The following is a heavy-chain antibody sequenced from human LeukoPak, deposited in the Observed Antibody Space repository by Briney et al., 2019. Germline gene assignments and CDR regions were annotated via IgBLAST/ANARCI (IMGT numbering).Heavy chain of an antibody. J-gene: IGHJ4*02. CDR2: LYSDGNT. CDR3: ARGVEPLAANTLAY. Sequence: GGSLRFSCAASGFTVITNDMTWVRQAPGKGLEWVSVLYSDGNTKYADSVQGRFTISRDNSKNTLYLEMNSLSPDDTAVYYCARGVEPLAANTLAYWGQGTLVTVSS. V-gene: IGHV3-53*01. CDR1: GFTVITND. D-gene: IGHD1-14*01.